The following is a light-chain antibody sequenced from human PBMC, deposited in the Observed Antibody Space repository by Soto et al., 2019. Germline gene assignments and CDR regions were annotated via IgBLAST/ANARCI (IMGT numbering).Light chain of an antibody. CDR1: QSITNW. CDR2: DAS. Sequence: DIQMTQSPSTLSASVGDRVTITCRASQSITNWLAWYQQKPGKAPKLLIYDASSLESGVPSRFSGSGSGTEFTLTISSLQPEDFAIYYCQQYYSYPYTFGQGTKLEIK. J-gene: IGKJ2*01. CDR3: QQYYSYPYT. V-gene: IGKV1-5*01.